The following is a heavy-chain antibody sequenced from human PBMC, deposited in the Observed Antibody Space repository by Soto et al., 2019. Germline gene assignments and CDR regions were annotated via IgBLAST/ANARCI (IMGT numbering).Heavy chain of an antibody. CDR2: ISVSDAFI. CDR3: TRETVAGITGLDY. V-gene: IGHV3-23*01. CDR1: GFNVGAFA. J-gene: IGHJ4*02. D-gene: IGHD1-20*01. Sequence: EVQLLESGGDLVQPGGSLRLSCAASGFNVGAFAVNWVRQAPGKGLEWVSGISVSDAFIYYADSVSGRFSISRDAPENSLYLQMNSLRVDDTALYYCTRETVAGITGLDYWGPGTLVSVSS.